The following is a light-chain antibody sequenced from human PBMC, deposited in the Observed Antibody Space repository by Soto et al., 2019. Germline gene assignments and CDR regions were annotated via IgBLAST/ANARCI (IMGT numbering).Light chain of an antibody. CDR1: SDDVGAYNS. CDR2: KGT. J-gene: IGLJ1*01. Sequence: QSALAQPASVSGSPGQSFTISCTGTSDDVGAYNSVSWYQQLPHKAPQVILYKGTQRPSGVSSRFSGSTSGNAASLTISGLQADDEADYFCCSSAPESTYVFGTGTKLTVL. V-gene: IGLV2-23*01. CDR3: CSSAPESTYV.